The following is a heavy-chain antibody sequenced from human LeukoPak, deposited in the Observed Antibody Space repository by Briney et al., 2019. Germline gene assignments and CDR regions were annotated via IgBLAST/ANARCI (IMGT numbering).Heavy chain of an antibody. D-gene: IGHD4-11*01. J-gene: IGHJ5*02. V-gene: IGHV3-23*01. Sequence: GGSLRLSCAASGFTFGSYAMSWVRQAPGKGLEWVSAISGSGGSTYYADSVKGRFTISRDNSKNTLYLQMNSLRAEDTAVYYCAKDGTPSVTTSWGQGTLVTVSS. CDR3: AKDGTPSVTTS. CDR1: GFTFGSYA. CDR2: ISGSGGST.